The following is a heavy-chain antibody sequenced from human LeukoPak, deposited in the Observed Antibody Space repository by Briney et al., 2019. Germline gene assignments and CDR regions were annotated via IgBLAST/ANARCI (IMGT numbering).Heavy chain of an antibody. Sequence: GGSLRLSCADSQFTSNGSWMNWVRQAPGKGLEWVANINQGGSDKYYVDSVKGRFTISRDNANNLLYLQMNSLRGEDTAVYYCTRDRSRAEDDWGQGTLVTVSS. J-gene: IGHJ4*02. CDR2: INQGGSDK. CDR1: QFTSNGSW. V-gene: IGHV3-7*01. CDR3: TRDRSRAEDD. D-gene: IGHD1-14*01.